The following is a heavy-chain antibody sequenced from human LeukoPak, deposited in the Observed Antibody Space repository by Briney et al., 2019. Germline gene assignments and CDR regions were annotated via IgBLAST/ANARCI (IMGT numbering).Heavy chain of an antibody. CDR2: INHSGST. J-gene: IGHJ5*02. CDR3: ARRHYYGSGSYPNWFDP. CDR1: GGSFSGYY. Sequence: PSETLSLTCAVYGGSFSGYYWSWIRQPPGKGLEWLGEINHSGSTNYNPSLKSRVTISVDTSKNQFSLKLSSVTAADTAVYYCARRHYYGSGSYPNWFDPWGQGTLVTVSS. D-gene: IGHD3-10*01. V-gene: IGHV4-34*01.